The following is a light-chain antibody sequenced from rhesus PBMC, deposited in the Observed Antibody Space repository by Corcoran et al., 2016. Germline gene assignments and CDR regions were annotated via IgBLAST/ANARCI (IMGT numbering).Light chain of an antibody. V-gene: IGKV1S14*01. CDR3: QQRNSYPYS. CDR2: YAS. CDR1: QDISNY. J-gene: IGKJ2*01. Sequence: DIQMTQSPSSLSASVGDTVTITCRASQDISNYLAWYQQQPGKAPKPLIYYASNLESGVPSRFTGHGSGTDFTLTISSRRPEDFAIYYCQQRNSYPYSFGQGTKVVSK.